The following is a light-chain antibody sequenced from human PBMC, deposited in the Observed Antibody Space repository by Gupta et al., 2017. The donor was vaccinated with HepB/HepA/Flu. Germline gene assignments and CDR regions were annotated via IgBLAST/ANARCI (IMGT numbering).Light chain of an antibody. Sequence: QPVLTQSSSASASLVSSVKLTCTLSSGHSSYIIAWHQQQPGKAPRYLMKLEGSGSYNKGSGVPDRFSGSSSGADRYLTISNLQSEDEADYYCETWDSNTVVFGGGTKLTVL. V-gene: IGLV4-60*03. CDR3: ETWDSNTVV. CDR1: SGHSSYI. J-gene: IGLJ2*01. CDR2: LEGSGSY.